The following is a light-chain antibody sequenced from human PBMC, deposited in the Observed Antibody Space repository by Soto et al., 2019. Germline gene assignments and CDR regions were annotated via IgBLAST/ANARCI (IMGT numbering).Light chain of an antibody. CDR2: EVS. CDR1: SSDIGYYDY. CDR3: SSYTSTNTVV. Sequence: QSVLTQPAYVSGSPGQSITISCTGTSSDIGYYDYVSWYQQHPGKAPKLIIYEVSDRPSGVSNRFTGSKSDNTASLTISGLQAEDEADYYCSSYTSTNTVVFGGGTKVTVL. J-gene: IGLJ2*01. V-gene: IGLV2-14*01.